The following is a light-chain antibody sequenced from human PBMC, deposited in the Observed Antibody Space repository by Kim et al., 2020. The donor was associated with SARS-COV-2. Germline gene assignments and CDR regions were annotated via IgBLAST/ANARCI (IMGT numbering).Light chain of an antibody. Sequence: PGQPARLTCSGDALPKQYAYWYQQKPGQAPVLVIYKDSERPSGIPERFSGSSSGTTVTLTISGVQAEDEADYYCQSADSSGTYVVFGGGTKVTVL. CDR3: QSADSSGTYVV. CDR2: KDS. J-gene: IGLJ2*01. V-gene: IGLV3-25*03. CDR1: ALPKQY.